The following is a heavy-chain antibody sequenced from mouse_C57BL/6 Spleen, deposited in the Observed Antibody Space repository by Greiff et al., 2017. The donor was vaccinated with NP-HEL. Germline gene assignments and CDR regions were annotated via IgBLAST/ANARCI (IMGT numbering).Heavy chain of an antibody. D-gene: IGHD4-1*01. Sequence: QVQLQQPGAELVRPGSSVKLSCKASGYTFTSYWMDWVKQRPGQGLEWIGNIYPSDSETHYNQKFKDKATLTVDKSSSTAYMQLSSLTSEDSAVYYCARSWDVYFDYWGQGTTLTVSS. CDR2: IYPSDSET. J-gene: IGHJ2*01. CDR1: GYTFTSYW. CDR3: ARSWDVYFDY. V-gene: IGHV1-61*01.